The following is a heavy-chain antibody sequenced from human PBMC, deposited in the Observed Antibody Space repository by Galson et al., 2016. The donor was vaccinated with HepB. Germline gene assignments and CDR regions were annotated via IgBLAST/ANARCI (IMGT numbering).Heavy chain of an antibody. Sequence: QSGAEVKEPGESLRISCETSGYNFAGYWISWVRQMPGKGLEWMGRIDPSDSYTSYSPSFQGHVTISADKSISTAYLQWSSLKASDTAMYYCARSSGSPPRDFDYWGQGTLVTVSS. CDR2: IDPSDSYT. CDR1: GYNFAGYW. V-gene: IGHV5-10-1*01. J-gene: IGHJ4*02. CDR3: ARSSGSPPRDFDY. D-gene: IGHD1-26*01.